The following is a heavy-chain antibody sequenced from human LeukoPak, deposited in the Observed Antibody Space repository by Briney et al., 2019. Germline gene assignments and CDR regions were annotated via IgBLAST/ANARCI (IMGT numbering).Heavy chain of an antibody. CDR2: ISPNSGGT. J-gene: IGHJ4*02. CDR3: ARGSTIFGVVILSGGD. D-gene: IGHD3-3*01. V-gene: IGHV1-2*02. CDR1: GYTFTGYN. Sequence: GASVKVSCKASGYTFTGYNIHWVRQAPGQGLEWMGWISPNSGGTNYAQGFQDRVTLTKDTSISTAYMQLSRLRSDDTAVYYCARGSTIFGVVILSGGDWGQGTLVTVSS.